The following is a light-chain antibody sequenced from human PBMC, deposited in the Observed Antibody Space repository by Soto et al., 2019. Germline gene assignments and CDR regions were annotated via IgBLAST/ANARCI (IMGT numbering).Light chain of an antibody. CDR1: SSDVGTYNL. Sequence: QSVLTQPASMCGSPRQSMTMSCTGTSSDVGTYNLVSWYQQHPGKAPKLSIYEGNKRPSGVSDRFSGSRSGNTASLTISGLQAEDEADYHCCSYAGSSPYVFGTGTKVTVL. CDR3: CSYAGSSPYV. V-gene: IGLV2-23*01. J-gene: IGLJ1*01. CDR2: EGN.